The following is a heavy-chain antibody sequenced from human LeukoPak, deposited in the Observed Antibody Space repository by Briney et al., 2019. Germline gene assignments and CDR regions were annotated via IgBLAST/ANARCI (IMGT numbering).Heavy chain of an antibody. CDR3: ARSRGSSGSYPFDY. J-gene: IGHJ4*02. CDR2: ISSSSSTI. CDR1: GFTFSSYS. D-gene: IGHD1-26*01. V-gene: IGHV3-48*01. Sequence: HAGGSLRLSCAASGFTFSSYSMNWVRQAPGKGLEWVPYISSSSSTIYYAGSVKGRFTISRDNAKNSLFLQMNSLRAEDTAVYYCARSRGSSGSYPFDYWGQGTLVTVSS.